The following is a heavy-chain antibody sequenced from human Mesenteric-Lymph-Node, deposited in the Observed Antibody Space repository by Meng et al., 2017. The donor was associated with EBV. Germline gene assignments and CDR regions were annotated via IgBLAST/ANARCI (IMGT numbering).Heavy chain of an antibody. CDR1: GYTFTSYG. D-gene: IGHD3-22*01. J-gene: IGHJ5*02. V-gene: IGHV1-46*01. CDR3: ARGVSGYSSLFGH. CDR2: IDPRGGTT. Sequence: QVQLVQSGSEVKKPGASVKGSCKASGYTFTSYGISWVRPAPVQGLEWLGRIDPRGGTTSYGQKFQGRVTMTRDRSTTTVYMELSSLRSDDTDVYYCARGVSGYSSLFGHWGQGTLVTVSS.